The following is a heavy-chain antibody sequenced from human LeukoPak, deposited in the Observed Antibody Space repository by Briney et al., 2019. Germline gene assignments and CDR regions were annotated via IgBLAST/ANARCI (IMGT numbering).Heavy chain of an antibody. CDR3: ARDEGDGYNLDY. CDR2: ISYDGSDK. Sequence: GGSLRLSCVASGFIFSSYAMHWVRQAPGKGLEWVAVISYDGSDKYYADSVKGRFTISRDNSRDTVYLQMNSLRAEDTAAYYCARDEGDGYNLDYWGQGTLVTVSS. D-gene: IGHD5-24*01. V-gene: IGHV3-30*04. J-gene: IGHJ4*02. CDR1: GFIFSSYA.